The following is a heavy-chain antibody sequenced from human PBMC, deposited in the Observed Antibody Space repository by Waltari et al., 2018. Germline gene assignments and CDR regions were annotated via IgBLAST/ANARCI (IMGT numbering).Heavy chain of an antibody. Sequence: QVQLQESGPRLVKHSETLSLTCTVSGGSISSYYWSWIRQPAGKGREWLGRNITGGTTKYHPSLKMRVSRPTDTAKDQVSLRLSSVTAADTAVYYCARVGGSHVPESGAFDIWGQGTLVIVSS. D-gene: IGHD1-26*01. J-gene: IGHJ3*02. CDR1: GGSISSYY. V-gene: IGHV4-4*07. CDR2: NITGGTT. CDR3: ARVGGSHVPESGAFDI.